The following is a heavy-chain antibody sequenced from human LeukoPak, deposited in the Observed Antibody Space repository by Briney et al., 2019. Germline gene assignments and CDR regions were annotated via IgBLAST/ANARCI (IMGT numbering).Heavy chain of an antibody. D-gene: IGHD1-26*01. Sequence: SQTLSLTCAISGDSVSSNSAAWNWIRQSPSRGLEWLGRTYYRSRWYNEYARSVKGRITIDPDTPKNQFSLQLRSVAPEDAAVYYCARTIGHLDLWGRGTLVTVSS. CDR2: TYYRSRWYN. V-gene: IGHV6-1*01. J-gene: IGHJ2*01. CDR1: GDSVSSNSAA. CDR3: ARTIGHLDL.